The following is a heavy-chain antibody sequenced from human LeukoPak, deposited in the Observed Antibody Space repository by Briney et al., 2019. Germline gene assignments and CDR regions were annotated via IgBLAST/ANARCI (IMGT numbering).Heavy chain of an antibody. CDR1: GGSISSDHC. CDR2: IYHNGST. CDR3: VRDNDHGSGNYSTVSFDP. Sequence: PETLSLTCAVSGGSISSDHCRNWVRQPPGKGLEWIGEIYHNGSTTYSPSLNRRLAILVDKSKNQFSLELTSVTAADTAVYYCVRDNDHGSGNYSTVSFDPWGQGALVTVSS. D-gene: IGHD3-10*01. J-gene: IGHJ5*02. V-gene: IGHV4-4*03.